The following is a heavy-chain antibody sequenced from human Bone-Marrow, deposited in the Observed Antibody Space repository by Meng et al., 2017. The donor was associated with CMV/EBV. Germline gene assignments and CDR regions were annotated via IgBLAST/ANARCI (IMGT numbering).Heavy chain of an antibody. D-gene: IGHD3-22*01. CDR3: ARELYYYDSSGYFAY. J-gene: IGHJ4*02. V-gene: IGHV4-59*01. Sequence: SETLSLTCTVSGGSISSYYWSWIRQPPGKGLEWIGYIYYSGSTNYNPSLKSRVTISVDTSKNQFSLKLSSVTAADTAVYYCARELYYYDSSGYFAYWGQGNLVTVSS. CDR2: IYYSGST. CDR1: GGSISSYY.